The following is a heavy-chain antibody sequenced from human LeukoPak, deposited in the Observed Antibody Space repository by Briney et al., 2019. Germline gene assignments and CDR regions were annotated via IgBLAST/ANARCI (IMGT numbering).Heavy chain of an antibody. CDR3: ARDLGTHGGYVDP. Sequence: GGSLRLSCGASGFIFSRYEMNWVRQAPGKGLEWVSYISTSDSTMYYADSVKGRFTISRDNAKNSLYLQMDSLRVEDTGIYYCARDLGTHGGYVDPWGQGTLVTVSS. J-gene: IGHJ5*02. V-gene: IGHV3-48*03. CDR1: GFIFSRYE. D-gene: IGHD5-12*01. CDR2: ISTSDSTM.